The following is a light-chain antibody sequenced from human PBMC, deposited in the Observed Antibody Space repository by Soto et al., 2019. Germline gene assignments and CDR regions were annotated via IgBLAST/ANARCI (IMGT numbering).Light chain of an antibody. Sequence: DIQMTQSPSTLSAFVGARVPIPGGASQSIRVGLAWYQQKAGKAPNLLIYKASRLESGVPSRFSGSGSETEFTLTISGLQPGDSATYYCQQYNSYSPTFGQGTKVEVK. CDR2: KAS. CDR1: QSIRVG. V-gene: IGKV1-5*03. CDR3: QQYNSYSPT. J-gene: IGKJ1*01.